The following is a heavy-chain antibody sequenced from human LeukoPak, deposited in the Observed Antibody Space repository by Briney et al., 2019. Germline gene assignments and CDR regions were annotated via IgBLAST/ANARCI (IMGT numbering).Heavy chain of an antibody. Sequence: SVKVSCKASGGTFSNYAISWVRQAPGQGLEWMGGIIPIFGTANYAQKFQGRVTITADESANTAYMELNSLRSEDTAVYYCALEFRTFYAVFDYWGQGTLVTVSS. CDR2: IIPIFGTA. J-gene: IGHJ4*02. CDR1: GGTFSNYA. D-gene: IGHD2-2*01. V-gene: IGHV1-69*01. CDR3: ALEFRTFYAVFDY.